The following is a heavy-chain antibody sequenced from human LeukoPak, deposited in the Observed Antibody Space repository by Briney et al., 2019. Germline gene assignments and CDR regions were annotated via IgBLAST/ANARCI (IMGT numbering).Heavy chain of an antibody. J-gene: IGHJ4*02. CDR2: INSDGSST. D-gene: IGHD6-19*01. V-gene: IGHV3-74*01. CDR3: ARVLGGSGWYGDYFDY. Sequence: PGGSLRLSCAASGFTFSSYWMHWVRQAPGKGLVWVSRINSDGSSTSYADSVKGRFTISRDNAKNTLYLQMNSLRAEDTAVYYCARVLGGSGWYGDYFDYWGQGTLVTVSS. CDR1: GFTFSSYW.